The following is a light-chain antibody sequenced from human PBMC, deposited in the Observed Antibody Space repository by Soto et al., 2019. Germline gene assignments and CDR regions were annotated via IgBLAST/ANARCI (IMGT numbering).Light chain of an antibody. CDR2: EVT. J-gene: IGLJ1*01. V-gene: IGLV2-23*02. CDR1: SSNIGNYNI. Sequence: QSVLTQPPSVSAAPGQKVTISCSGGSSNIGNYNIVSWYQQHPDKAPQLIIYEVTKRPSGVSNRFSGSKSGNTASLTISGLQAEDEGDYHCCSYAGSNVFVFGTGTQLTVL. CDR3: CSYAGSNVFV.